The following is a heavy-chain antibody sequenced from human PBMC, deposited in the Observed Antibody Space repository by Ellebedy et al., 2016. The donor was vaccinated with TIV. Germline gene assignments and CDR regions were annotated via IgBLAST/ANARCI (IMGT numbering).Heavy chain of an antibody. J-gene: IGHJ4*02. CDR2: IIPIFGTT. CDR1: GGTFSSFS. D-gene: IGHD5-18*01. Sequence: AASVKVSCKASGGTFSSFSINWVRQAPGQGPEWMGGIIPIFGTTKYAQRFQDRVTFTADTLTSTAYMELSSLRSEDTAVYYCVKVGTIYSYDLYYFDYWGLGTLVTVSS. CDR3: VKVGTIYSYDLYYFDY. V-gene: IGHV1-69*06.